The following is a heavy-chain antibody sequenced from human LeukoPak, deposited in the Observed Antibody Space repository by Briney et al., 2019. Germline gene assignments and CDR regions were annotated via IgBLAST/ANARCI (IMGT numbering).Heavy chain of an antibody. CDR3: ARTYSGSSYFDY. CDR1: GGSISSYY. D-gene: IGHD1-26*01. CDR2: IYYSGST. V-gene: IGHV4-59*12. J-gene: IGHJ4*02. Sequence: SETLSLTCTVSGGSISSYYWSWIRQPPGKGLEWIGYIYYSGSTNYNPSLKSRVTISVDKSKNQFSLKMSSVTAADTAMYYCARTYSGSSYFDYWGQGTLVTVSS.